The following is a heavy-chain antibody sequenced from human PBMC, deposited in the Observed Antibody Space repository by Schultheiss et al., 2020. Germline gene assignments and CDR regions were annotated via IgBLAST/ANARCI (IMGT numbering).Heavy chain of an antibody. V-gene: IGHV4-39*01. J-gene: IGHJ4*02. D-gene: IGHD2-8*01. Sequence: SETLSLTCTVSGAPIISSNYYWGWIRQPPGQGLEWIGDKYYNGYIFHNPSLQSRVTISVDKSKNQISLKLTSVTAADTAVYYCARLPSANEYCKNGVCLSPFDYWGQGILVTVSS. CDR3: ARLPSANEYCKNGVCLSPFDY. CDR1: GAPIISSNYY. CDR2: KYYNGYI.